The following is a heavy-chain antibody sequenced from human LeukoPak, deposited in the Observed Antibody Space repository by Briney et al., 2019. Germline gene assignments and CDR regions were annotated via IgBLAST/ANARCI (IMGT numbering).Heavy chain of an antibody. V-gene: IGHV3-74*01. D-gene: IGHD1-7*01. CDR1: GLTFSSYW. Sequence: TGGPLRLSCAASGLTFSSYWMHWVRQAPGKGLVWVSGIKTDGSSTSYADSVKGRFTISRDNAKNMLYLQMNSLRAEDTAVYYCARGGELLNPVDYWGQGTLVTVSS. J-gene: IGHJ4*02. CDR3: ARGGELLNPVDY. CDR2: IKTDGSST.